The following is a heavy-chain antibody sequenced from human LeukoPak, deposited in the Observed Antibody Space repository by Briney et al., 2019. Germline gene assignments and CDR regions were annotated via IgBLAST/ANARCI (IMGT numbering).Heavy chain of an antibody. D-gene: IGHD4-17*01. J-gene: IGHJ4*02. CDR2: INHSGST. V-gene: IGHV4-34*01. CDR3: ARGPTVTTLNY. Sequence: SETLSLTCAVYGGSFSGYYWSWIRQPPGKGLEWIGEINHSGSTNYNPPLKSRVTISVDTPKNQFSLKLSSVTAADTAVYYCARGPTVTTLNYWGQGTLVTVSS. CDR1: GGSFSGYY.